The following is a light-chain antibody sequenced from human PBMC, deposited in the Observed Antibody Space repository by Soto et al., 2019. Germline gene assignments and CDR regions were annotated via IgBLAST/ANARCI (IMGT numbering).Light chain of an antibody. CDR2: GAS. Sequence: ELVLTQSPATLSLSPGERATLSCRSSQSVSSSYLAWYQQKPGQATRLLIYGASSRATGIPDRFSGSGSGTDFTLTISRLEPEEFAVYYCQKYGSSPQTFGEGTKVDIK. CDR3: QKYGSSPQT. CDR1: QSVSSSY. J-gene: IGKJ1*01. V-gene: IGKV3-20*01.